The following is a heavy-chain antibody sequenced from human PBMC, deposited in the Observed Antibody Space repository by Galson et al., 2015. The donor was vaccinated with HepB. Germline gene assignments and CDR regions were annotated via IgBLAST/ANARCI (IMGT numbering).Heavy chain of an antibody. Sequence: SLRLSCAASGFTVSRIYMSWVRQAPGKGLEWVSVIYSGGTTYYADSVKGRSTISRHNSKNTLYLQMNSLRAEDTAVYYCARDYYGSGSYPYEAFDIWGQGTMVTVSS. V-gene: IGHV3-53*04. D-gene: IGHD3-10*01. CDR1: GFTVSRIY. CDR3: ARDYYGSGSYPYEAFDI. CDR2: IYSGGTT. J-gene: IGHJ3*02.